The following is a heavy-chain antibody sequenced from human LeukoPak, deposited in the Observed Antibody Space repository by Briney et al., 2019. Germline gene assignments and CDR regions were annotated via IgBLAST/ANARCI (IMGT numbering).Heavy chain of an antibody. CDR2: ISGSGGST. Sequence: PGGSLRLSCAASGFTFSSYGMSWVRQAPGKGLEWVSAISGSGGSTYYADSVKGRFTISRDNSKNTLYLQMNSLRAEDTAVYYCAKSLYYYDSSGSDYWGQGTLVTVSS. CDR3: AKSLYYYDSSGSDY. J-gene: IGHJ4*02. D-gene: IGHD3-22*01. V-gene: IGHV3-23*01. CDR1: GFTFSSYG.